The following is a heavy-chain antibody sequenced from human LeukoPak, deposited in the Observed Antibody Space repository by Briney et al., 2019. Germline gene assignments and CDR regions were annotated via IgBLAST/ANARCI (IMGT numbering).Heavy chain of an antibody. Sequence: ASVKVSCKASGYTFTGYYMHWVRQAPGQGLEWMGWINPNSGGTNYAQKFQGRVTMTRDTSISTAYMELSRLRSDDTAVYYCAREGYSGPRHLDYWGRGTLVTVSS. CDR1: GYTFTGYY. V-gene: IGHV1-2*02. J-gene: IGHJ4*02. CDR3: AREGYSGPRHLDY. CDR2: INPNSGGT. D-gene: IGHD5-12*01.